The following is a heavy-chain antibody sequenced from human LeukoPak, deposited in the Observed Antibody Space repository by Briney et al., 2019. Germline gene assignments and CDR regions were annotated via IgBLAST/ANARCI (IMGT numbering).Heavy chain of an antibody. CDR1: GDSVSSNSAA. J-gene: IGHJ5*02. CDR2: TYYRSNWFN. V-gene: IGHV6-1*01. D-gene: IGHD4-17*01. Sequence: SPTLSLTFSISGDSVSSNSAAGNWVRQSPSRGLEWLGRTYYRSNWFNDFALSVKSRITINTDTSKNQFSLQLNSVTPEDTAVYYCAKIYGDSNWFYPSGQGTLVTVSS. CDR3: AKIYGDSNWFYP.